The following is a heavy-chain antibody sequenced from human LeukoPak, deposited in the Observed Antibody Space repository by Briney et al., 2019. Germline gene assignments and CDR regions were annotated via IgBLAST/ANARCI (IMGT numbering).Heavy chain of an antibody. Sequence: GGSLRLSCAASGFTFSSYAMSWVRQAPGKGLEWVSAISGSGGSTYYADSVKGRFTISRDNSKNTLYLQMSSLRAEDTAVYYCAKDRDYYGSGSYYKPYGMDVWGQGTTVTVSS. J-gene: IGHJ6*02. CDR3: AKDRDYYGSGSYYKPYGMDV. V-gene: IGHV3-23*01. CDR1: GFTFSSYA. CDR2: ISGSGGST. D-gene: IGHD3-10*01.